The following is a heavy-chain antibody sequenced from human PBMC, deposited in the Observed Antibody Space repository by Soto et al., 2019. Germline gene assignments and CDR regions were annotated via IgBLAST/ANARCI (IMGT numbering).Heavy chain of an antibody. V-gene: IGHV1-69*13. CDR3: ASISSGWYALDY. CDR1: GGTFSSYA. Sequence: SVKVSCKASGGTFSSYAISWVRQAPGQGLEWMGGIIPIFGTANYAQKFQGRVTITADESTSTAYMELSSLRSEDTAVYYCASISSGWYALDYWGQGTLVTVSS. CDR2: IIPIFGTA. D-gene: IGHD6-19*01. J-gene: IGHJ4*02.